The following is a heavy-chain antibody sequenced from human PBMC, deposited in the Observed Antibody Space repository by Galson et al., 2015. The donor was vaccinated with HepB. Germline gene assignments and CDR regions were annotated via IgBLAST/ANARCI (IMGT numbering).Heavy chain of an antibody. CDR3: AKCGWVGPPDCSSTSCYSFTPKYFQH. CDR2: ISGSGGST. J-gene: IGHJ1*01. V-gene: IGHV3-23*01. D-gene: IGHD2-2*01. CDR1: GFTFSSYA. Sequence: SLRLSCAASGFTFSSYAMSWVRQAPGKGPEWVSAISGSGGSTYYADSVKGRFTISRDNSKNTLYLQMNSLRAEDTAVYYCAKCGWVGPPDCSSTSCYSFTPKYFQHWGQGTLVTVSS.